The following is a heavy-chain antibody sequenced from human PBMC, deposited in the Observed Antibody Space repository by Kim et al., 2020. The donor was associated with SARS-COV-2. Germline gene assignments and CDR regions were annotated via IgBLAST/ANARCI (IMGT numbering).Heavy chain of an antibody. CDR2: INHSGST. V-gene: IGHV4-34*01. CDR3: ARSSREWDY. CDR1: GGSFSGYY. Sequence: SETLSLTCAVYGGSFSGYYWSWIRQPPGKGLEWIGEINHSGSTNYNPSLKSRVTISVDTSKNQFSLKLSSVTAADTAVYYCARSSREWDYWGQGTLVTVSS. J-gene: IGHJ4*02. D-gene: IGHD2-8*01.